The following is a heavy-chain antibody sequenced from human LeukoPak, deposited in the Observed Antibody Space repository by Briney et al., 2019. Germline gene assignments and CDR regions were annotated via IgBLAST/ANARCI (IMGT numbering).Heavy chain of an antibody. CDR2: MSAYNGNT. D-gene: IGHD3-22*01. Sequence: ASVKVSLKASVYTFTSYGISWVRQAPGQGLEWVGWMSAYNGNTNYAQKLQGRVTMTTDTSTSTAYMELRSLRSDDTAVYYCARDHTPHYYDSSGYAFDIGGQGTMVTVSS. CDR3: ARDHTPHYYDSSGYAFDI. CDR1: VYTFTSYG. V-gene: IGHV1-18*01. J-gene: IGHJ3*02.